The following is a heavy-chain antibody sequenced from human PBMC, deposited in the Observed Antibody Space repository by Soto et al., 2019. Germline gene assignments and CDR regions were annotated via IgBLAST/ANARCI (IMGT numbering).Heavy chain of an antibody. V-gene: IGHV3-21*01. CDR2: ISSNSLYI. D-gene: IGHD2-15*01. Sequence: EVQLVESGGGLVKPGGSLRLSCAASGFTFTSYSMNWVRQAPGRGLEWVSSISSNSLYIYYAESVKGRFTISRDNAKKSLFLQMNSLRAEDTAVYYCARDSGCSGGSCCSHFDNWGQGTLVTVSS. CDR3: ARDSGCSGGSCCSHFDN. CDR1: GFTFTSYS. J-gene: IGHJ4*02.